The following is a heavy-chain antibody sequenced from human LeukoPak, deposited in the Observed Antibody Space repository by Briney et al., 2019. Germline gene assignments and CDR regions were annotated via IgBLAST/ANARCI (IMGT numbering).Heavy chain of an antibody. CDR1: GFTVRSNY. D-gene: IGHD5-12*01. V-gene: IGHV3-66*01. Sequence: GGSLRLSCAASGFTVRSNYMNWVRQAPGKGLEWVSVIYSGGSTYYADSVKGRFTISRDNSKNTLYLQMKSLRAEDTAVYYCAKGGGYEAQYYYYYLDVWGKGTTVTVSS. J-gene: IGHJ6*03. CDR3: AKGGGYEAQYYYYYLDV. CDR2: IYSGGST.